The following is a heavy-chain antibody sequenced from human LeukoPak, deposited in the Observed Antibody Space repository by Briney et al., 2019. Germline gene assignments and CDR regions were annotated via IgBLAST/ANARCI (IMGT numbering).Heavy chain of an antibody. Sequence: GGSLRLSCAASGFTFSSYWMSWVRQAPGKGLEWVANIKQDGSEKYYVDSVKGRFTISRDNAKNSLYLQMNSLRAEDTAVYYCARDLLKPGIAAAGTQYYFDYWGQGTLVTVSS. CDR1: GFTFSSYW. J-gene: IGHJ4*02. CDR3: ARDLLKPGIAAAGTQYYFDY. D-gene: IGHD6-13*01. V-gene: IGHV3-7*01. CDR2: IKQDGSEK.